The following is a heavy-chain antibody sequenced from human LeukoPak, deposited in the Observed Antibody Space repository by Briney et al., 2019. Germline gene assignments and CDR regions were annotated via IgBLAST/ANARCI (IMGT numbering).Heavy chain of an antibody. D-gene: IGHD3-22*01. CDR1: GFTFGDYA. CDR2: IRSKAYAGTT. CDR3: TREGTYGYYYFDDY. J-gene: IGHJ4*02. Sequence: GGSLRLSCTTSGFTFGDYAMSWFRQAPGKGLEWVGFIRSKAYAGTTEYAASVKGRFTISRDDSKSIAYLQMNSLKTEDTAVYYCTREGTYGYYYFDDYWGQGTLVTVSS. V-gene: IGHV3-49*03.